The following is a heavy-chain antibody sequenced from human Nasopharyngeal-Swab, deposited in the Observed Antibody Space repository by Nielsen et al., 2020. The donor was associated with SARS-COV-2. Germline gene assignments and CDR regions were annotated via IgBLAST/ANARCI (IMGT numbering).Heavy chain of an antibody. CDR1: GFTFSSYA. CDR3: AKSPRIAAAGTY. CDR2: ISGSGGST. Sequence: LKISCAASGFTFSSYAMSWVRQAPGKGLVWVSAISGSGGSTYYADSVKGRFTISRDNSKNTLYLQMNSLRAEDTAVYYCAKSPRIAAAGTYWGQGTLVTVSS. V-gene: IGHV3-23*01. J-gene: IGHJ4*02. D-gene: IGHD6-13*01.